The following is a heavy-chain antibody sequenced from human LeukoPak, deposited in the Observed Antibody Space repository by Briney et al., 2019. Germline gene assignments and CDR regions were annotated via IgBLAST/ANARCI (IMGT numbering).Heavy chain of an antibody. D-gene: IGHD6-13*01. J-gene: IGHJ4*02. CDR2: IYHSGST. Sequence: PSETLSLTCTVSGGSISSSSYYWGWIRQPPGKGLEWIGSIYHSGSTYYNPSLKSRVTISVDTSKNQFSLKLSSVTAADTAVYYCARSLVAAGSTLGNYWGQGTLVTVSS. CDR3: ARSLVAAGSTLGNY. V-gene: IGHV4-39*07. CDR1: GGSISSSSYY.